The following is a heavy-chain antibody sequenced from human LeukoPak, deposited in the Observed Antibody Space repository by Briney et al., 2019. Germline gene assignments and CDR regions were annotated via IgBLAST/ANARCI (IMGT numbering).Heavy chain of an antibody. V-gene: IGHV4-30-2*01. CDR2: IYHSVST. CDR3: ARSGDFGVWYFDY. Sequence: SQTLSLTCAVSGGSISSGGSSWSWIRQPPGKGLEWIGYIYHSVSTYYNPSLKSRVTISVDRSKNQFSLKLGSVTAADTAVYYCARSGDFGVWYFDYWGQGTLVTVSS. D-gene: IGHD3-10*01. J-gene: IGHJ4*02. CDR1: GGSISSGGSS.